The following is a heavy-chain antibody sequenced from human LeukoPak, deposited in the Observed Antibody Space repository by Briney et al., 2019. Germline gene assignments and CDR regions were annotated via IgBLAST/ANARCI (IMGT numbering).Heavy chain of an antibody. CDR1: GFTSSSYA. CDR3: PKLLEGMTTVTGDAFDI. Sequence: GGSLRLSCAASGFTSSSYAMSWVRQAPEKGLEWVSAISGSGGSTYYADSVKGRFTISRDNSKNTLYLQMNSLRAEDTAVYYCPKLLEGMTTVTGDAFDIWGQGTMVTVSS. J-gene: IGHJ3*02. D-gene: IGHD4-17*01. V-gene: IGHV3-23*01. CDR2: ISGSGGST.